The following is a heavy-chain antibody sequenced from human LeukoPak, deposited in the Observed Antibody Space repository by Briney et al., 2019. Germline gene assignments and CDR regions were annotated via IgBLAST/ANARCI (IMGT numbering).Heavy chain of an antibody. CDR2: ISPGTGKT. CDR1: GYTFTPDD. V-gene: IGHV1-8*01. D-gene: IGHD6-19*01. Sequence: ASAKVFCQGSGYTFTPDDINWVGQAFGRGAGWMGLISPGTGKTRYPQKFQGRVTMTRDTSINTVYMELSSLRSEDTAIYYCARVFGQWLAVDWGQGTPVTVSS. J-gene: IGHJ4*02. CDR3: ARVFGQWLAVD.